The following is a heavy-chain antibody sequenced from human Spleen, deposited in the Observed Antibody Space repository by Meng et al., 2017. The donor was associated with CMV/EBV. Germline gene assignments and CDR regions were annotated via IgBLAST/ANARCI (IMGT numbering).Heavy chain of an antibody. D-gene: IGHD3-3*01. Sequence: CTVSGGSFTSAAYYWSWIRQHPGKGLQWIGYIYYSGRTYYNPSLKSRVSISLDTSKKQFSLKLSSVTAADTAVYHCARVDFWSGSYDYWGQGTLVTVSS. J-gene: IGHJ4*02. CDR2: IYYSGRT. CDR1: GGSFTSAAYY. CDR3: ARVDFWSGSYDY. V-gene: IGHV4-31*03.